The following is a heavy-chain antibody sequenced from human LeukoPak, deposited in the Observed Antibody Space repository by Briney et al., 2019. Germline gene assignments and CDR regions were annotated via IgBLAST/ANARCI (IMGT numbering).Heavy chain of an antibody. CDR2: IIPIFGTA. CDR3: ARCRLKLYNWNDVVAFDI. Sequence: SVKVSCKASGGTFSSYAISWVRQAPGQGLEWMGGIIPIFGTANYAQKFQGRVTITADKSTSTAYMELSSLRSEDTAVYYCARCRLKLYNWNDVVAFDIWGQGTMVTVSS. J-gene: IGHJ3*02. CDR1: GGTFSSYA. D-gene: IGHD1-20*01. V-gene: IGHV1-69*06.